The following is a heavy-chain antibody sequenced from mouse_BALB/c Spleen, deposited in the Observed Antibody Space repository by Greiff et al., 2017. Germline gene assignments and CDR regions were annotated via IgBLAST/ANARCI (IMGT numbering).Heavy chain of an antibody. CDR2: IWGGGST. D-gene: IGHD1-1*02. CDR3: ARTAYGYYAMDY. CDR1: GFSLSSYS. V-gene: IGHV2-6-4*01. J-gene: IGHJ4*01. Sequence: QVQLKESGPGLVAPSQCLSITCTASGFSLSSYSVHWVRQPPGKGLEWLGMIWGGGSTDYNSAHNSSLSISKDNSKNHVFLKMNRLQTDDTAMYYCARTAYGYYAMDYWGQGTSVTVSS.